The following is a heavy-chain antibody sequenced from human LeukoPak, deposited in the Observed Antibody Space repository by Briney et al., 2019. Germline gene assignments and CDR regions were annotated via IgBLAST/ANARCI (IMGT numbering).Heavy chain of an antibody. D-gene: IGHD3-22*01. J-gene: IGHJ4*02. V-gene: IGHV4-39*01. CDR2: IYYSGST. CDR1: GGSISSSSYY. CDR3: ARRYYDSSGYYYFPFDY. Sequence: KSSETLSLTCTVSGGSISSSSYYWGWIRQPPGKGLEWIGSIYYSGSTYYNPSLKSRVTISVDTSKNQFSLKLSSVTAADTAVYYCARRYYDSSGYYYFPFDYWGQGTLVTVSS.